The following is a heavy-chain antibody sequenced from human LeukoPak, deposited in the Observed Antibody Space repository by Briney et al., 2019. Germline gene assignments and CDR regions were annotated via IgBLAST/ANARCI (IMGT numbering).Heavy chain of an antibody. J-gene: IGHJ4*02. Sequence: SQTLSLTCAISGDSVSSNSAAWNWIRQSPSRGLEWLGRTYYRSKLSTDYAVSVKSRITDNPDTSKNQFSRQLNSGTPEDTAVYYCARLENWAFDFWGQGTLITVSS. CDR3: ARLENWAFDF. CDR1: GDSVSSNSAA. CDR2: TYYRSKLST. D-gene: IGHD7-27*01. V-gene: IGHV6-1*01.